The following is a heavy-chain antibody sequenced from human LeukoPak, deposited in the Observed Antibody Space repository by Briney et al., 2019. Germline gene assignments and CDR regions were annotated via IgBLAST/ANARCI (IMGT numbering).Heavy chain of an antibody. D-gene: IGHD3-9*01. Sequence: PGGSLRLSCAASGFTFTDFYMSWIRQAPGKGLEWVSYISSSGTTICYADSVMGRFTISRDNAKNSPYLQMNSLRAEDTAVYYCARALTGFIPGNWGQGTLVTVSS. V-gene: IGHV3-11*01. CDR1: GFTFTDFY. J-gene: IGHJ4*02. CDR3: ARALTGFIPGN. CDR2: ISSSGTTI.